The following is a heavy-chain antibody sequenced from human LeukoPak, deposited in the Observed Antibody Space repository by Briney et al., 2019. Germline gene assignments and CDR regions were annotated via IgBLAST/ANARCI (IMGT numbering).Heavy chain of an antibody. Sequence: ATVKVSCKAFGGTFSSYAISWVRQAPGQGLEWMGRIIPILGIANYAQKFQGRVTITADKSTSTAYMELSSLRSEDTAVYYCARSTLRYFDWLVLDGMDVWGQGTTVTVSS. CDR1: GGTFSSYA. CDR2: IIPILGIA. J-gene: IGHJ6*02. V-gene: IGHV1-69*04. CDR3: ARSTLRYFDWLVLDGMDV. D-gene: IGHD3-9*01.